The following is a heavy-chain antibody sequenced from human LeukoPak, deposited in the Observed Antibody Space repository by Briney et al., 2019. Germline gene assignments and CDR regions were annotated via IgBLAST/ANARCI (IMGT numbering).Heavy chain of an antibody. CDR1: GGSINSHY. J-gene: IGHJ4*02. CDR2: IYYSGST. CDR3: VRRDNTGWNYFDC. V-gene: IGHV4-59*08. D-gene: IGHD6-19*01. Sequence: SETLSLTCTVSGGSINSHYWSWIRQSPGKGLEWIGDIYYSGSTKYNPSLKSRFTISVDTPKNDLSLRLTSVLAADTAIYYCVRRDNTGWNYFDCWGQGILVTVSS.